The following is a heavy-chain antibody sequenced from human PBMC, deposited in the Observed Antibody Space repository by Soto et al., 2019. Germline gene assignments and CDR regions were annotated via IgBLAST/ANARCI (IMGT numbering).Heavy chain of an antibody. D-gene: IGHD3-3*01. J-gene: IGHJ3*02. CDR1: GFTFSSYW. Sequence: GGSLRLSCAASGFTFSSYWMHWVRQAPGKGLVWVSRINSDGSRTAYADSVKGRFTISRDNAKNTLYLQMNSLRAEDTAVYYYARVFTVFSLDIWGQGTMVTVSS. CDR2: INSDGSRT. CDR3: ARVFTVFSLDI. V-gene: IGHV3-74*01.